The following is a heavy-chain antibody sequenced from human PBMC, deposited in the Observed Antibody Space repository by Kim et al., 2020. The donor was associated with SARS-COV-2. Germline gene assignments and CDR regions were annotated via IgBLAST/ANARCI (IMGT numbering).Heavy chain of an antibody. CDR1: GGSISSSSYY. J-gene: IGHJ5*02. Sequence: SETLSLTCTVSGGSISSSSYYWGWIRQPPGKGLEWIGSIYYSGSTYYNPSLKSRVTISVDTSKNQFSLKLSSVTAADTAVYYCARAPFLEWLPEARNWFDPWGQGTLVTVSS. CDR2: IYYSGST. D-gene: IGHD3-3*02. CDR3: ARAPFLEWLPEARNWFDP. V-gene: IGHV4-39*07.